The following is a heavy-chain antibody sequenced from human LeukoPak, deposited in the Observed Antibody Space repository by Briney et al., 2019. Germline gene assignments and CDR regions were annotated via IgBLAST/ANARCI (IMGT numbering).Heavy chain of an antibody. D-gene: IGHD2-15*01. V-gene: IGHV4-38-2*01. CDR1: GYSISSGYY. CDR2: IYHSGST. Sequence: SETLSLTCAVSGYSISSGYYWGWIRQPPEKGLEWIGSIYHSGSTHYNSSLKSRVTISVDTSKNQFSLKLSSVTAADTAVYYCARRARYCSGGNCLNWFDPWGQGTLVTVSS. CDR3: ARRARYCSGGNCLNWFDP. J-gene: IGHJ5*02.